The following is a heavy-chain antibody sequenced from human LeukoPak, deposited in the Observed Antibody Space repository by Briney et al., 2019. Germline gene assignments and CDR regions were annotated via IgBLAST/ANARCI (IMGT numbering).Heavy chain of an antibody. CDR1: GFTFSSYG. V-gene: IGHV3-30*18. Sequence: GGSLRLSCAASGFTFSSYGMHWVRQAPGKGLEWVAVISYVGSNKYYAHSVKGRFTISRDNSKNTLYLQMNSLRAEETAVYYGAKGKGTTLPDYWGQGTLVTVSS. J-gene: IGHJ4*02. CDR3: AKGKGTTLPDY. D-gene: IGHD2/OR15-2a*01. CDR2: ISYVGSNK.